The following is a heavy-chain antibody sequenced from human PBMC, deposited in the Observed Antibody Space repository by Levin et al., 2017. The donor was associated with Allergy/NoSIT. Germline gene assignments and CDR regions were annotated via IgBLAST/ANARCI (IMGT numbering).Heavy chain of an antibody. V-gene: IGHV3-30*18. CDR1: GFTFSSYG. D-gene: IGHD4-17*01. J-gene: IGHJ4*02. Sequence: GGSLRLSCAASGFTFSSYGMHWVRQAPGKGLEWVAVISYDGSNKYYADSVKGRFTISRDNSKNTLYLQMNSLRAEDTAVYYCAKDSHGDSLFDYWGQGTLVTVSS. CDR3: AKDSHGDSLFDY. CDR2: ISYDGSNK.